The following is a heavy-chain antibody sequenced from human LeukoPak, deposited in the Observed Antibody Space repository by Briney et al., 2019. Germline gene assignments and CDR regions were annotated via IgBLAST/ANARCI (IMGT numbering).Heavy chain of an antibody. CDR1: GGSISSGGYY. Sequence: SETLSLTCTVSGGSISSGGYYWSWIRPHPGKGLEWIGYIYYSGSTYYNPSLKSRVTISVDTSKNQFSLKLSSVTAADTAVYYCARRAVTPRYFDYWGQGTLVTVSS. J-gene: IGHJ4*02. CDR2: IYYSGST. V-gene: IGHV4-31*03. D-gene: IGHD2-21*02. CDR3: ARRAVTPRYFDY.